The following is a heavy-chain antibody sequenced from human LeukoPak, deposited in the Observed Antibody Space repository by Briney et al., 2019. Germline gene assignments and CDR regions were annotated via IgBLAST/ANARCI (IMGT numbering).Heavy chain of an antibody. V-gene: IGHV3-21*01. CDR3: ETDYGSGSYYDY. D-gene: IGHD3-10*01. CDR1: GFTFSYYA. CDR2: ISTRSTYI. J-gene: IGHJ4*02. Sequence: PGGSLRLSCAASGFTFSYYAMNWVRQAPGKGLEWVSSISTRSTYIYYADSLKGRFTISRDNAKNSLYLQMNSLRAEDTAVYYCETDYGSGSYYDYWGQGTLVTVSS.